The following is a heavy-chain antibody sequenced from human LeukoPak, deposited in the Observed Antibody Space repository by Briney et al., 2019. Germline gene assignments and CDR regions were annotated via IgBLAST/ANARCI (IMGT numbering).Heavy chain of an antibody. Sequence: ASVKVSCKASGYTFTGYYMHWVRQAPGQGLEWMGWINPNSGGTNYAQKFQGRVTMTRDTSISTAYMELSRLRSDDTAVYYCARDDGYSSGWYGTKLDYWGQGTLVTVSS. V-gene: IGHV1-2*02. CDR3: ARDDGYSSGWYGTKLDY. D-gene: IGHD6-19*01. CDR1: GYTFTGYY. J-gene: IGHJ4*02. CDR2: INPNSGGT.